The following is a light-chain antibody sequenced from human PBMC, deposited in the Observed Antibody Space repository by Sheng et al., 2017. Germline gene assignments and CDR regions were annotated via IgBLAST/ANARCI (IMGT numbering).Light chain of an antibody. CDR1: SSNIGNNY. V-gene: IGLV1-51*01. CDR2: DDN. Sequence: QSVLTQPPSVSAAPGQKVTISCSGSSSNIGNNYVSWYQHLSGTAPKLLIYDDNERPSGIPDRVSGSKSGTSATLGITGLQTGDEADYYCGTWDSSLSAGVFGGGTK. J-gene: IGLJ3*02. CDR3: GTWDSSLSAGV.